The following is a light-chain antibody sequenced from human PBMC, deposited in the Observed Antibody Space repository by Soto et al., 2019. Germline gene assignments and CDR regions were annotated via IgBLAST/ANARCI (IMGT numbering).Light chain of an antibody. J-gene: IGLJ1*01. CDR1: SSNIGSNT. CDR2: GND. Sequence: QAVVTQPPSASGTPGQRVTISCSGSSSNIGSNTVDWYQLLPGTAPKLLIYGNDHRPSGVPDRFSGSKSGTSASLAISGLQSEDEADYYCAAWDDSLNGLYVFGTGTKLTVL. V-gene: IGLV1-44*01. CDR3: AAWDDSLNGLYV.